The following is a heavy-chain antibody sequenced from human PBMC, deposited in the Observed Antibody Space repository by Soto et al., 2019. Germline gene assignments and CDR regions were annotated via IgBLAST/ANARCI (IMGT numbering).Heavy chain of an antibody. V-gene: IGHV4-34*01. J-gene: IGHJ6*03. CDR1: GGSFSGYY. CDR3: ARGKKVGSLRSGYYYYYMDV. Sequence: ASETLSLTCAVYGGSFSGYYWSWIRQPPGKGLEWIGEINHIGSTNYNPSLKSRVTISVDTSKNQFSLKLSSVTAADTAVYYCARGKKVGSLRSGYYYYYMDVWGKGTTVTVSS. CDR2: INHIGST. D-gene: IGHD3-3*01.